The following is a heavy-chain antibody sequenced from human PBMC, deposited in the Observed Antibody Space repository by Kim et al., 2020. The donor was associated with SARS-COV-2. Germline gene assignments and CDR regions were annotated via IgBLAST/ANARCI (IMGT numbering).Heavy chain of an antibody. J-gene: IGHJ6*02. D-gene: IGHD3-10*01. CDR3: ARDQRGFGDRMDV. Sequence: GGSLRLSCAASGFTVSSNYMSWVRQAPGKGLEWVSVIYSGGSTYYADSVKGRFTISRDNSKNTLYLQMNSLRAEDTAVYYCARDQRGFGDRMDVWGQGTTVTVSS. CDR1: GFTVSSNY. CDR2: IYSGGST. V-gene: IGHV3-53*01.